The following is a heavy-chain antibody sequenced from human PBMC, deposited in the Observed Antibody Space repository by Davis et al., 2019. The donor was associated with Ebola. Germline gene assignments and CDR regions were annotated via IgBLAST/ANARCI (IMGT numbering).Heavy chain of an antibody. D-gene: IGHD6-6*01. CDR2: IKQDGSEK. CDR1: GFTFSSYW. J-gene: IGHJ4*02. CDR3: ARKGYSSSAGTIDY. Sequence: GESLKISCAASGFTFSSYWMSWVRQAPGKGLEWVANIKQDGSEKYYVDSVKGRFTISRDNAKNSLYLQMNSLRAEDTAVYYCARKGYSSSAGTIDYWGQGTLVTVSS. V-gene: IGHV3-7*01.